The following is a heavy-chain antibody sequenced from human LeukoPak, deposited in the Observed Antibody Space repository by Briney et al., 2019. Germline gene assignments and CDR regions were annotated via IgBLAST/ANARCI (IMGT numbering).Heavy chain of an antibody. CDR1: GYTFTGYY. CDR2: INPNSGGT. J-gene: IGHJ5*02. V-gene: IGHV1-2*04. Sequence: ASVKVSCKASGYTFTGYYMHWVRQAPGQGLEWMGWINPNSGGTNYAQKFQGWVTMTRDTSISTAYMELSRLRSDDTAVYYCARGSDIVVVVAATPKVGWFEPWGQGTLVTVSS. D-gene: IGHD2-15*01. CDR3: ARGSDIVVVVAATPKVGWFEP.